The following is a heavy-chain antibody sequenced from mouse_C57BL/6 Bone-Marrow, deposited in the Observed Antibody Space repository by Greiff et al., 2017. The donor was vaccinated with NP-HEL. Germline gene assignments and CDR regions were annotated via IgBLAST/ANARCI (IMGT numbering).Heavy chain of an antibody. Sequence: VQLQESGPELVKPGASVKISCKASGYAFSSSWMNWVKQRPGKGLEWIGRIYPGDGDTNYNGKFKGKATLTADKSSSTAYMQLSSLTSEDSAVYFCARDGGMDYWGQGTSVTVSS. D-gene: IGHD2-3*01. CDR3: ARDGGMDY. CDR2: IYPGDGDT. V-gene: IGHV1-82*01. CDR1: GYAFSSSW. J-gene: IGHJ4*01.